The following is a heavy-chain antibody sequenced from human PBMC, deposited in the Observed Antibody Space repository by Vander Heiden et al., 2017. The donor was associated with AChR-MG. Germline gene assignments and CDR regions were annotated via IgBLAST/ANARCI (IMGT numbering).Heavy chain of an antibody. CDR3: AKDQNYYGSGSSPTFAV. CDR1: GFTFSDYP. V-gene: IGHV3-23*01. Sequence: EVVLLESGGGLVQPGGSLRLSCAASGFTFSDYPVSWVRQAPGKGLEWVSIISHSGSRTYYADSEKGRFTISRDNSKNTLYLQMNSLRDEDTALYYCAKDQNYYGSGSSPTFAVGGQGTLVNVSA. J-gene: IGHJ4*02. D-gene: IGHD3-10*01. CDR2: ISHSGSRT.